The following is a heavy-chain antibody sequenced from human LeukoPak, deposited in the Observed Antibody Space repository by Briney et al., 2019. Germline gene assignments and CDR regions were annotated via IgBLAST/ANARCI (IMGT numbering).Heavy chain of an antibody. D-gene: IGHD2-21*02. J-gene: IGHJ6*03. CDR3: ARLNMSGGDWGYYYMDV. V-gene: IGHV4-39*01. Sequence: SETLSLTCTVSGGFLSVSSDYSGWIRQPPGKGLEWIGSIYYSGSTYYNPSLKSRVTISVDTSKNQFSLKLSSVTAADTAVYYCARLNMSGGDWGYYYMDVWGKGTTVTVSS. CDR2: IYYSGST. CDR1: GGFLSVSSDY.